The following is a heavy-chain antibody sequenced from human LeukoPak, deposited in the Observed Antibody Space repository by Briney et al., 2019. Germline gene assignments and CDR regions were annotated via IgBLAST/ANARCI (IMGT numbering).Heavy chain of an antibody. J-gene: IGHJ6*03. V-gene: IGHV3-20*04. Sequence: GGSLRLSCAASGFTFDDYGMSWVRQAPGKGLEWVSGINWNGGSTGYADSVKGRFTTSRDNAKNSLYLQMNSLRAEDTALYYCARASTGYYHYYMDVWGKGTTVTVSS. CDR2: INWNGGST. CDR3: ARASTGYYHYYMDV. CDR1: GFTFDDYG. D-gene: IGHD2-2*01.